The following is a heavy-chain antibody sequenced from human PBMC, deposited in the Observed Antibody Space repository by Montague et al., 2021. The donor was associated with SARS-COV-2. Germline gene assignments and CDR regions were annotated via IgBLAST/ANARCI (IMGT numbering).Heavy chain of an antibody. J-gene: IGHJ6*02. V-gene: IGHV4-34*12. D-gene: IGHD3-10*01. CDR2: VIHSGTI. CDR1: GASFSGYY. CDR3: ASGEFFYYGSGNYYRSALDD. Sequence: SETLSLTCHVYGASFSGYYWSWVRQSPGKGLEWIGEVIHSGTINYNPSLKGRVTISIDSSNDRFSLRLTSLIAADTGVYYCASGEFFYYGSGNYYRSALDDWGQGTTVTVSS.